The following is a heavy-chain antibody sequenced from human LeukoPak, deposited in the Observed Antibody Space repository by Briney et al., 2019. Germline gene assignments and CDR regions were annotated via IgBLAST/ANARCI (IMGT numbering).Heavy chain of an antibody. Sequence: GGSLRLSCAASGFTFSSYEMNWVRQAPGKGLEWVSYISSSGSTIYYADSVKGRFTISRDNAKNSLYLQMNSLRAEDTAVYYCARGQDYYMDVWGKGTTVTVSS. CDR3: ARGQDYYMDV. CDR1: GFTFSSYE. V-gene: IGHV3-48*03. J-gene: IGHJ6*03. CDR2: ISSSGSTI.